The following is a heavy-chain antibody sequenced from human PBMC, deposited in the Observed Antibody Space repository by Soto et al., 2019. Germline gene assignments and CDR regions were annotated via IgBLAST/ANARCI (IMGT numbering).Heavy chain of an antibody. D-gene: IGHD3-22*01. V-gene: IGHV3-11*01. CDR1: GFTFSDYY. J-gene: IGHJ6*02. CDR3: ARVNGYYYYGMDV. CDR2: ISSSGSII. Sequence: GGSLRLSCAASGFTFSDYYMSWIRQAPGKGLEWVSDISSSGSIIYYADSGKGRFTISRDNAKNSLYLQMNSLRAEDTAVYYCARVNGYYYYGMDVWGQGTTVTVSS.